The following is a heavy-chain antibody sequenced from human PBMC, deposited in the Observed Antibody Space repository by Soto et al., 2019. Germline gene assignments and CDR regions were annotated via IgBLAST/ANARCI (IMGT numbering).Heavy chain of an antibody. D-gene: IGHD3-3*01. J-gene: IGHJ5*02. CDR3: AQDSVGDLGFDL. CDR2: IYWDDDK. V-gene: IGHV2-5*02. CDR1: GFSLTTSGVG. Sequence: QITLKEAGPTLVNPTQPLTLTCTFSGFSLTTSGVGVGWIRQPPGRALEWLALIYWDDDKRYSPSLKNRLTIPKETPKSQVVLKMTDMDPVDTATYYCAQDSVGDLGFDLWGQGTLVTVPS.